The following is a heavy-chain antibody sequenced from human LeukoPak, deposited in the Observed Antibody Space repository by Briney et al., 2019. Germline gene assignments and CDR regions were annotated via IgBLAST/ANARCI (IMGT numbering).Heavy chain of an antibody. J-gene: IGHJ5*02. CDR2: IIPIFGTA. V-gene: IGHV1-69*13. Sequence: SVKVSCKASGGTFSSYAISWVRQAPGQGLEWMGGIIPIFGTANYAQKFQGRVTITADESTSTAYMELSSLRSEDTAVYYCARGRYYYDSSGEPENWFDPWGQGTLVTVSS. CDR3: ARGRYYYDSSGEPENWFDP. CDR1: GGTFSSYA. D-gene: IGHD3-22*01.